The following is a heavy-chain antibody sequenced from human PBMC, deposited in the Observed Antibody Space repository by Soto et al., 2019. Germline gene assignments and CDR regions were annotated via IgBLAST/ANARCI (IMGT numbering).Heavy chain of an antibody. CDR1: GFTFGSYA. J-gene: IGHJ4*02. CDR2: VTYSGANT. Sequence: EVQLLESGGGLVQPGGSLRLSCAASGFTFGSYAMSWVRQAPGKGLEWVSLVTYSGANTYYAGSVTGRFTISRDNSRNTLYLQMSSLRVEDTAVYYCATPSLSTGGYSSFDSWGRGTLVTVSP. D-gene: IGHD1-26*01. V-gene: IGHV3-23*01. CDR3: ATPSLSTGGYSSFDS.